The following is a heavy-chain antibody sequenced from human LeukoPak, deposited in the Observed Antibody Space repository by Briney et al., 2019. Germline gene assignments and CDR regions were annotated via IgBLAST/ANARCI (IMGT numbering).Heavy chain of an antibody. Sequence: SETLSLTCTVSGGSISSYYWSWIRQPPGKGLEWIGYIYYSGSTNYNPSLKSRVTISVDTSKNQFSLKLSSVTAAGTAVYYCARRTMDWFGENYFDYWGQGTLVTVSS. J-gene: IGHJ4*02. CDR3: ARRTMDWFGENYFDY. CDR2: IYYSGST. CDR1: GGSISSYY. V-gene: IGHV4-59*01. D-gene: IGHD3-10*01.